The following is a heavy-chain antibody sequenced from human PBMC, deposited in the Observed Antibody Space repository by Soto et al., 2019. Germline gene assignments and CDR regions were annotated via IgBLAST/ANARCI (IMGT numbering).Heavy chain of an antibody. Sequence: QVQLVQSGAEVKKPGASVRVSCEASGYTFTSYGISWGRQAPGQGREWMGWISVYSGSTNYAQKLQGRVTMTTDRSTRAVSMELRSLRSDDTAVYYCARDSWGLAVPDDHYCAMDAWGQGTTVTVS. D-gene: IGHD6-19*01. CDR3: ARDSWGLAVPDDHYCAMDA. J-gene: IGHJ6*02. V-gene: IGHV1-18*04. CDR2: ISVYSGST. CDR1: GYTFTSYG.